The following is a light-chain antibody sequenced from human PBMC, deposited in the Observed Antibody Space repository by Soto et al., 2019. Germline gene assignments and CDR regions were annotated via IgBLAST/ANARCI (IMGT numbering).Light chain of an antibody. CDR3: QQYNSFPMYT. Sequence: DIPMTQSPSTLSASVGDRVTITCRASQSISSWLAWYQQKPGKPPKLLIYKASSLESGVPSRFSGSGSGTEFTLTISSLQPDDFATYYCQQYNSFPMYTFGQGTKLEIK. CDR1: QSISSW. V-gene: IGKV1-5*03. CDR2: KAS. J-gene: IGKJ2*01.